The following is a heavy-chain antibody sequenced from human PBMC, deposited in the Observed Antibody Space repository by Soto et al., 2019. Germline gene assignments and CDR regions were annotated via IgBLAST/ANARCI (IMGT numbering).Heavy chain of an antibody. CDR1: GFAFSSYA. J-gene: IGHJ6*02. Sequence: GGSLRLSCAASGFAFSSYAMHWFRQAPGKGLEGVAVISYDGSNKYYADSVKGRFTISRDNSKNTLYLQMNSLRAEDTAVYDCARNADGVNYYDFWSGLYYYYGMDVWGQGSTVTVSS. V-gene: IGHV3-30-3*01. CDR2: ISYDGSNK. D-gene: IGHD3-3*01. CDR3: ARNADGVNYYDFWSGLYYYYGMDV.